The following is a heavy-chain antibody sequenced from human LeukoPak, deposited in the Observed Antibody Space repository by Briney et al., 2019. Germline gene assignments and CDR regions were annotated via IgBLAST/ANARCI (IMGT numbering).Heavy chain of an antibody. Sequence: GGSLRHSCAASVFTFSSYWMSWVRPAPGKGLEWVANIKQDGSEKYYVDSVKGRFTISRDNAKNSLYLQMNSLRAEDTAVYYCASRAIRGQGTLVTVSS. D-gene: IGHD2-21*01. J-gene: IGHJ4*02. CDR3: ASRAI. CDR1: VFTFSSYW. V-gene: IGHV3-7*01. CDR2: IKQDGSEK.